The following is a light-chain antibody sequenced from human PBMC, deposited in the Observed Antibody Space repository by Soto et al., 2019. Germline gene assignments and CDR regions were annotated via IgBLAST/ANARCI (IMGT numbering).Light chain of an antibody. Sequence: EIVMTQSPATLSVSPGERATLSCRASQSVSSNLAWSQQKSGQAPRLLIYGASTRATGIPARFSGSGSGTEFTLTISSLQSEDFAVYYCQQYNNWPPATFGQGTKVDIK. CDR3: QQYNNWPPAT. J-gene: IGKJ1*01. CDR2: GAS. V-gene: IGKV3-15*01. CDR1: QSVSSN.